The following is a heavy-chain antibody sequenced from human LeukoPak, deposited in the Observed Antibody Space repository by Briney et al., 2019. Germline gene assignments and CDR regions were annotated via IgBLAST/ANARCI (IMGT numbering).Heavy chain of an antibody. J-gene: IGHJ4*02. CDR1: GGSISSGGYY. V-gene: IGHV4-31*03. Sequence: SETLSLTCTVSGGSISSGGYYWLWIRQHPGKGLEWIGSIYYSGSTYCNPSLKSRLTIYQFSLKLTSVTAADTAVSSGESVASVDWGQGTRVTVSS. CDR3: ESVASVD. D-gene: IGHD3-10*01. CDR2: IYYSGST.